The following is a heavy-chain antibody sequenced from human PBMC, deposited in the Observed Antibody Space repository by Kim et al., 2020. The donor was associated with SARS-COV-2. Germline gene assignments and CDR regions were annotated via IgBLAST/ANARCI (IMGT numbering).Heavy chain of an antibody. D-gene: IGHD2-15*01. Sequence: SETLSLTCAVYGGSFSGYYWSWIRQPPGKGLEWIGEINHSGSTNYNPSLKSRVTISVDTSKNQFSLKLSSVTAADTAVYYCAREHGSGGIYYYYGMDVWGQGTTVTVSS. CDR2: INHSGST. J-gene: IGHJ6*02. CDR3: AREHGSGGIYYYYGMDV. V-gene: IGHV4-34*01. CDR1: GGSFSGYY.